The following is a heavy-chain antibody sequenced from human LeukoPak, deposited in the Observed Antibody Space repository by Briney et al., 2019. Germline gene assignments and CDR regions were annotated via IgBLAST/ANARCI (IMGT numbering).Heavy chain of an antibody. V-gene: IGHV1-2*02. J-gene: IGHJ3*02. Sequence: ASVKVSCKASGYTFTGYYMHWVRQAPGQGLEWMGWINPNSGGTNYAQKFQGRVTMTRDTSISTAYMELRRLRSDDTAVYYCAREKFDSSPFDIWGQGTMVTVSS. CDR1: GYTFTGYY. D-gene: IGHD3-22*01. CDR2: INPNSGGT. CDR3: AREKFDSSPFDI.